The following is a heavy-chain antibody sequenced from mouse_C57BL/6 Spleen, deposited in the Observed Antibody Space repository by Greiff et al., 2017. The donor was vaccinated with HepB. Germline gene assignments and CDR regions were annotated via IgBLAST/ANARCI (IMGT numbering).Heavy chain of an antibody. CDR1: GYTFTSYW. CDR3: EREPLYGNYVRYAMGY. Sequence: QVQLQQSGAELVMPGASVKLSCKASGYTFTSYWMHWVKQRPGQGLEWIGEIDPSDSYTNYNQKFKGKSTLTVDKSSSTAYMQLSSLTSADSAVYYCEREPLYGNYVRYAMGYWGQRTSVTVAS. D-gene: IGHD2-1*01. J-gene: IGHJ4*01. CDR2: IDPSDSYT. V-gene: IGHV1-69*01.